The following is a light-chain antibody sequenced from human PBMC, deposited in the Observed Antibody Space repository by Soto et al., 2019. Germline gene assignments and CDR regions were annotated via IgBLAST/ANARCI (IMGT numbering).Light chain of an antibody. CDR3: QQRSNWPPGLFA. CDR2: DAS. V-gene: IGKV3D-20*02. CDR1: QIVSSSY. J-gene: IGKJ3*01. Sequence: EIVLTQSPGTLSLSPGEGATLSCRASQIVSSSYLAWYQQKPGQAPRLLIYDASNRATGIPARFSGSGSGTDFTLTISSLEPEDFAVYYCQQRSNWPPGLFAFGPGTKVDIK.